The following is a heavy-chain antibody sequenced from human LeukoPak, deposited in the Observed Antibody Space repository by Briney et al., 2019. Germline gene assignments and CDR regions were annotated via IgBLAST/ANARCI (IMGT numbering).Heavy chain of an antibody. CDR2: IYYSGAI. J-gene: IGHJ4*02. Sequence: SETLSLTCTVSGGSISSSTYYWGWVRPPPGKALEWIGNIYYSGAIAYNPSLQSRVAISVDTSRNQFSLKLSSVTAADTAVYYCARLIRAKGHFDYWGQGTLVTVSS. D-gene: IGHD3-16*01. CDR1: GGSISSSTYY. V-gene: IGHV4-39*01. CDR3: ARLIRAKGHFDY.